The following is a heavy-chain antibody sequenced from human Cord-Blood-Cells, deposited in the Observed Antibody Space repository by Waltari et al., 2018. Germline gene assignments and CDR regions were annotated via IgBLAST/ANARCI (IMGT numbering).Heavy chain of an antibody. Sequence: QVQLVQSGAEVKKPGASVKVSCKASGYTFTGYYMHWVRQAPGQGLEWMGWINPNSGDTNYAQKFQGRVTMTRDTSISTAYMELSRLRSDDTAVYYCASQYSSSFIYYFDYWGQGTLVTVSS. CDR3: ASQYSSSFIYYFDY. J-gene: IGHJ4*02. V-gene: IGHV1-2*02. D-gene: IGHD6-13*01. CDR1: GYTFTGYY. CDR2: INPNSGDT.